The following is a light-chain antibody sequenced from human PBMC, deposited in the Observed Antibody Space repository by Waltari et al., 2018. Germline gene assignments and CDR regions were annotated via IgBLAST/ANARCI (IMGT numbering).Light chain of an antibody. Sequence: DIQMTQSPSSLSASVGDRVTITCRASQSISGYLNWYQQKPGKAPNLLIYTASTLQIGVPSRFSGSGSGTDFTLTISSLQPEDFATYYCQQSYSTPRTFGQGTKVEIK. CDR1: QSISGY. V-gene: IGKV1-39*01. CDR2: TAS. CDR3: QQSYSTPRT. J-gene: IGKJ1*01.